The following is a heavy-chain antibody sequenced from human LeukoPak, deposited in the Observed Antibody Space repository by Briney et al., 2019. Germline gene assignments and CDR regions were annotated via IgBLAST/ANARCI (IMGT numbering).Heavy chain of an antibody. V-gene: IGHV1-46*01. J-gene: IGHJ4*02. CDR3: AREAPTTCYFDY. D-gene: IGHD1-1*01. CDR1: XYXXTGXF. Sequence: GASVKVSCKASXYXXTGXFXXXXRXXXXXXXXXXGXXSXGXGXTGYAQXFQGTXTMTRDTSTRTVYMEVSSLTPEDTAVYYCAREAPTTCYFDYWGQGTLVTVSS. CDR2: XSXGXGXT.